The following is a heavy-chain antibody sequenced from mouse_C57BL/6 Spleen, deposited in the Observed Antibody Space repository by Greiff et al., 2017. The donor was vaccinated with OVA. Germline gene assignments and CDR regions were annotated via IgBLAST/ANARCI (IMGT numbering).Heavy chain of an antibody. Sequence: VQVVESGAELVRPGTSVKVSCKASGYAFTNYLIEWVKQRPGQGLEWIGVINPGSGGTNYNEKFKGKATLTADKSSSTAYMQLSSLTSEDSAVYFCARGEYSYYAMDYCGQGTSVTVSS. V-gene: IGHV1-54*01. D-gene: IGHD5-1*01. CDR1: GYAFTNYL. CDR2: INPGSGGT. CDR3: ARGEYSYYAMDY. J-gene: IGHJ4*01.